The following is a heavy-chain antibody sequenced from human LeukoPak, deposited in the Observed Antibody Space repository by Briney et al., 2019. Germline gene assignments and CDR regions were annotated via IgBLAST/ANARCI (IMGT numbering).Heavy chain of an antibody. J-gene: IGHJ4*02. CDR2: IDWDDDK. D-gene: IGHD3-9*01. V-gene: IGHV2-70*11. CDR1: GFSLSTSGMC. CDR3: ARSPPYDILTGYYLYYFDY. Sequence: SGPTLVNPTQTLTLTCTFSGFSLSTSGMCVSWIRQPPGKALEWLARIDWDDDKYYSTSLKTRLTISKDTSKNQVVLTMTNMDPVDTATYYCARSPPYDILTGYYLYYFDYWGQGTLVTVPS.